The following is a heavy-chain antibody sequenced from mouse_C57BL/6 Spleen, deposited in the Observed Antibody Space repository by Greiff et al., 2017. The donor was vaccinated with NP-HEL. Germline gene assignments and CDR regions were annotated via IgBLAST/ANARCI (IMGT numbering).Heavy chain of an antibody. CDR2: IYPGSGST. J-gene: IGHJ2*01. CDR3: ARWSSYVY. D-gene: IGHD1-1*01. CDR1: GYTFTSYW. Sequence: VQLQQSGAELVRPGSSVKMSCKTSGYTFTSYWITWVKQRPGQGLEWIGDIYPGSGSTNYNEKFKSKATLTVDTSSSTAYMQLSSLTSEDSAVYYCARWSSYVYWGQGTTLTVSS. V-gene: IGHV1-55*01.